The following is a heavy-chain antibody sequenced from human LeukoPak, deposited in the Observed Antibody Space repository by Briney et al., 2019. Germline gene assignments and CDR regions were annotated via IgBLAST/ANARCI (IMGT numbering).Heavy chain of an antibody. V-gene: IGHV3-74*01. Sequence: GGSLRLSCAASGFTFSSYYMHWVRQAPGKGPVWVSRINNDGSGTTYADSVKGRFTISRDDAKNTLYLQMNSLRAEDTAVYYCVRGGESTWSWGQGTLVTVSS. D-gene: IGHD2-15*01. CDR3: VRGGESTWS. CDR2: INNDGSGT. J-gene: IGHJ5*02. CDR1: GFTFSSYY.